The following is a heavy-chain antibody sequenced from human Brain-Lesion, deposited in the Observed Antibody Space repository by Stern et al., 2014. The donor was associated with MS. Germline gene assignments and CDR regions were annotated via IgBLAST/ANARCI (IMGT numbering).Heavy chain of an antibody. V-gene: IGHV4-39*01. J-gene: IGHJ5*02. Sequence: VHLVESGPGLVKPSETLSLTCTVAGGSVSSTSYAWAWIRQPPGKGLEWIGAIYYSGNTYYSPSLKSRLTISLDTSKTQFSLQLRSVTAADTAVYYCAGEEDIRYCSGGSCTGNWFDPWGQGTLVTVSS. CDR3: AGEEDIRYCSGGSCTGNWFDP. CDR1: GGSVSSTSYA. CDR2: IYYSGNT. D-gene: IGHD2-15*01.